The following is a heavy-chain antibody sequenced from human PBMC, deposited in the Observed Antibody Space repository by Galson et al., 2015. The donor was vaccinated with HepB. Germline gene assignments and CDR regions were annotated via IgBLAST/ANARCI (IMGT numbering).Heavy chain of an antibody. CDR2: INHSGST. CDR1: GGSFSGYY. D-gene: IGHD3-10*01. Sequence: SETLSLTCAVYGGSFSGYYWSWIRQPPGKGLEWIGEINHSGSTNYNPSLKSRVTISVDTSKNQFSLKLSSVTAADTAVYYCARGRSQGITMVPMFAYWGQGTLVTVSS. CDR3: ARGRSQGITMVPMFAY. J-gene: IGHJ4*02. V-gene: IGHV4-34*01.